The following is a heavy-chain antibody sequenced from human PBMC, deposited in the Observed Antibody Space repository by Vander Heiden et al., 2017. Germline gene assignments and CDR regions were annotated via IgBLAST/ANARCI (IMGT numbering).Heavy chain of an antibody. D-gene: IGHD3-16*01. Sequence: QVQLLQSGAEVNKPGSSVKVSCKASGGTFSRYAISWVRRAPGQGLEWVGGIIPILGIANYAQKFQGRVTITADKSTSTAYMELSSLRSEDTAVYYCARIRGQGDYWGQGTLVTVSS. V-gene: IGHV1-69*10. CDR2: IIPILGIA. CDR3: ARIRGQGDY. J-gene: IGHJ4*02. CDR1: GGTFSRYA.